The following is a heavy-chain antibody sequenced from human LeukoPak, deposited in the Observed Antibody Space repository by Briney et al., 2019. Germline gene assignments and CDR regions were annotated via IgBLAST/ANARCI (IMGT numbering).Heavy chain of an antibody. V-gene: IGHV4-39*01. CDR2: IYYSGNT. J-gene: IGHJ4*02. CDR1: GGSISNSNYY. Sequence: KPSETLSLTCTVSGGSISNSNYYWGWVRQPPGKGLEWIWTIYYSGNTYYTPSLKSRVTISVDTSKNQFSLRLSSVTAADTAVYFCMRHEEEDGYNAKPFDFWGQGTLVTVSS. CDR3: MRHEEEDGYNAKPFDF. D-gene: IGHD5-24*01.